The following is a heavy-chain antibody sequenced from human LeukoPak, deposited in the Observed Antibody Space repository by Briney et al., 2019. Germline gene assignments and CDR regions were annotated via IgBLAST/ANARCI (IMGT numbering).Heavy chain of an antibody. Sequence: GGSLRLSCAASGFIASSNYMSWVRQAPGKGLECVSVIYSGGHTYYADSVKGRFTISRDNSKNTLYLQMNSLRVEDTAVYYCAVATIYYFDYWGQGTLVTVSS. CDR2: IYSGGHT. J-gene: IGHJ4*02. V-gene: IGHV3-66*01. D-gene: IGHD5-12*01. CDR3: AVATIYYFDY. CDR1: GFIASSNY.